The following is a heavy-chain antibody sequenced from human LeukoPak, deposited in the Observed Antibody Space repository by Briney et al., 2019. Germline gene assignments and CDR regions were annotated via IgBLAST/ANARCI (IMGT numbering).Heavy chain of an antibody. CDR1: GFTFSSCW. CDR2: INGDGGRT. CDR3: ARMTAHAFDI. Sequence: GGSLRLSCAASGFTFSSCWMHWVRQAPGKGLVWVSCINGDGGRTNYADSVKGRFTISRDNAKNTLYLQMNSLRAEDTAVYYCARMTAHAFDIWGQGTMVTVSS. J-gene: IGHJ3*02. D-gene: IGHD2-21*02. V-gene: IGHV3-74*01.